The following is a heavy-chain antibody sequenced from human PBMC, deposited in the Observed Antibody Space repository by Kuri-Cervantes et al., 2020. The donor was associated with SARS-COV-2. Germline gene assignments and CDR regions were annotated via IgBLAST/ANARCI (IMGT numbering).Heavy chain of an antibody. CDR1: GFSLSTSGVG. CDR3: ARKQYYGFWSGHTMSWFDP. V-gene: IGHV2-5*02. D-gene: IGHD3-3*01. Sequence: SGPTLVKPTQTLTLTCTFSGFSLSTSGVGVGWIRQPPGKALEWLALIYWDDDKRYSPSLKSRLTITKDTSKNQVVLTMTNMDPVDTATYYCARKQYYGFWSGHTMSWFDPWGQGTLVTVSS. CDR2: IYWDDDK. J-gene: IGHJ5*02.